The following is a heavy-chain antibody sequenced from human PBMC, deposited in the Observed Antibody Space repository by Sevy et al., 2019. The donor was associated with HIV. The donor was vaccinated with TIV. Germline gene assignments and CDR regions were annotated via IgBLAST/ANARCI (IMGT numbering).Heavy chain of an antibody. Sequence: GGSLRLSCAASGFTFSSYAMHWVRQAPGKGLEWVAVISYDGSNKYYADSMKGRFTISRDNSKNTLYLQMNSLRAEDTAVYYCARSLVEMATNFDYWGQGTLVTVSS. CDR1: GFTFSSYA. V-gene: IGHV3-30*04. CDR2: ISYDGSNK. J-gene: IGHJ4*02. CDR3: ARSLVEMATNFDY. D-gene: IGHD5-12*01.